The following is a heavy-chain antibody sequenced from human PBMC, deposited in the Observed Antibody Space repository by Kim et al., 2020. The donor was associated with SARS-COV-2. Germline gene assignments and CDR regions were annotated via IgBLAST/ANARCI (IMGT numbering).Heavy chain of an antibody. CDR3: AKDQSGEGYCSGGSCTGVAY. D-gene: IGHD2-15*01. Sequence: GGSLRLSCAASGFTFRSHGMSWVRQAPGKGLEWVSGISGSGGTTNYADSVKGRFTISRDNSKNTLYLQMNSLRAEDTAVYYCAKDQSGEGYCSGGSCTGVAYWVHGTLVTVSS. CDR2: ISGSGGTT. CDR1: GFTFRSHG. V-gene: IGHV3-23*01. J-gene: IGHJ4*01.